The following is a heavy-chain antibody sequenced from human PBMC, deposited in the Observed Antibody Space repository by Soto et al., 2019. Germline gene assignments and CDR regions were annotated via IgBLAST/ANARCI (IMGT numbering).Heavy chain of an antibody. D-gene: IGHD2-15*01. CDR1: GYTFTGYY. Sequence: QVQLVQSGAEVKKPGASVKVSCKASGYTFTGYYMHWVRQAPGQGLEWMGWINPNSGGTNYAQKFQGRVTMTRDTSISTDYMELSRLRSDDTAGYYCARVNVVVVAATREYYFDYWGQGTLVTVSS. V-gene: IGHV1-2*02. J-gene: IGHJ4*02. CDR2: INPNSGGT. CDR3: ARVNVVVVAATREYYFDY.